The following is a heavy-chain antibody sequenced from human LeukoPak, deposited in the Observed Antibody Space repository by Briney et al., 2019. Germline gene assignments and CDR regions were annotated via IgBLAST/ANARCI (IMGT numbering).Heavy chain of an antibody. V-gene: IGHV3-48*03. CDR3: VRDPTGITGL. D-gene: IGHD1-20*01. J-gene: IGHJ4*02. CDR1: GFTFSSYE. CDR2: ISSSGSTI. Sequence: GGSLRLSCAASGFTFSSYEMNWVRQAPGKGLEWVSYISSSGSTIYYADSVKGRFTISRDNAKNSLYLQMNSLRAEDTAVYYCVRDPTGITGLWGPGTLVTVSS.